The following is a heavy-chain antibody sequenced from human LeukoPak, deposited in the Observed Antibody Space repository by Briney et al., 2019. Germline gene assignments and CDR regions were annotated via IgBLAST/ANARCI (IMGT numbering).Heavy chain of an antibody. CDR2: IKEDGSEK. J-gene: IGHJ4*02. CDR3: AGSYGD. V-gene: IGHV3-7*01. Sequence: AGGSLRLSCAASGFTFSSYWMTWVRQAPGKGLGWVANIKEDGSEKYYVDSVKGRFIISRDNAKNSLYLQMNSLRAEDTAVYYCAGSYGDWGQGTLVTVSS. D-gene: IGHD4/OR15-4a*01. CDR1: GFTFSSYW.